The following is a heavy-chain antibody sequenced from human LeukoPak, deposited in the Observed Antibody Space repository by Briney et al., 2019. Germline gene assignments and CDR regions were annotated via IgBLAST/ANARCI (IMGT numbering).Heavy chain of an antibody. Sequence: GGSLRLSCAASGITFGNNWMHWVRQGPGKGLVWISRINSDGGGAIYADSVKGRFTISRDNAKNTLYLQMNSLRAEDTAVYYCARDVPHNWFDTWGQGTLVTVSS. J-gene: IGHJ5*02. CDR1: GITFGNNW. CDR3: ARDVPHNWFDT. V-gene: IGHV3-74*01. CDR2: INSDGGGA.